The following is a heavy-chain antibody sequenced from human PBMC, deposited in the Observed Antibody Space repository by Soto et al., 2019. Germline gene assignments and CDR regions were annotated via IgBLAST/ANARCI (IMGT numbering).Heavy chain of an antibody. J-gene: IGHJ6*02. CDR2: IYPGDSDT. V-gene: IGHV5-51*01. D-gene: IGHD3-10*01. Sequence: PGESLKISCKGSGYSFTSYWIGWVRQMPGKGLEWMGIIYPGDSDTRYSPSFQGQVTISADKSISTAYLQWSSLKASDTAMYYCARQGRLLWFGELLSYGMDVWGQGTTVTVSS. CDR3: ARQGRLLWFGELLSYGMDV. CDR1: GYSFTSYW.